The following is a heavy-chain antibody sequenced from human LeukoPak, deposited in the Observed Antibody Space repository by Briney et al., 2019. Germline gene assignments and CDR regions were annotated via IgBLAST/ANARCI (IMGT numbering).Heavy chain of an antibody. CDR3: AKDISATKSYYFDY. CDR1: GFTFSSYA. J-gene: IGHJ4*02. D-gene: IGHD6-19*01. V-gene: IGHV3-23*01. CDR2: ISGSGVIT. Sequence: GGSLRLSCAASGFTFSSYAMSWVRQAPGKGLEWISGISGSGVITYYADSVKGRFTISRDNSKNTLYLQMNSLGAEDTAVYYCAKDISATKSYYFDYWGQGILVPVSS.